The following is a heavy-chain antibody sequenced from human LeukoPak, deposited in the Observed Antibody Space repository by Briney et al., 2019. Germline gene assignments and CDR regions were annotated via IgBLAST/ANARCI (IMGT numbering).Heavy chain of an antibody. CDR2: IIPILGIA. J-gene: IGHJ5*02. D-gene: IGHD6-19*01. Sequence: SVKVSCKASGGTFSSYAISWVRQAPGQGLEWMGRIIPILGIANYAQKFQGRVTITADKSTSAAYMELSSLRSEDTAVYYCAREVYSSGSGFDPWGQGTLVTVSS. CDR1: GGTFSSYA. CDR3: AREVYSSGSGFDP. V-gene: IGHV1-69*04.